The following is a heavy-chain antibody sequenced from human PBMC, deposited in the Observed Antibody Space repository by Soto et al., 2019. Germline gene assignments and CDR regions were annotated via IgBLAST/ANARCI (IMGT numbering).Heavy chain of an antibody. V-gene: IGHV5-51*01. CDR2: IYPGDSET. Sequence: GGSLRLSCAASGFTFSYHAMNWVRQLPGKGLDWLGIIYPGDSETRYSPSFRGQVTFSVDMSISTAYLQWSSLKTSDIAIYYCARLVGAYDSYFDHWGQGTRVTVSS. CDR1: GFTFSYHA. CDR3: ARLVGAYDSYFDH. D-gene: IGHD5-12*01. J-gene: IGHJ4*02.